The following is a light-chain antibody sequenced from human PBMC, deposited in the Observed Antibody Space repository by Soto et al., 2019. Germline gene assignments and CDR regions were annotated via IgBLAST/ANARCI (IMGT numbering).Light chain of an antibody. CDR1: QTISNW. V-gene: IGKV1-5*01. J-gene: IGKJ1*01. CDR3: QQYNSYSRT. Sequence: DLQMTQSPSTLSASVGDRVTITCRASQTISNWLAWYQQRPGKAPKLLIYDASSLESGVPSRFSGSGSGTEFTLTISSLQPDDFATYYCQQYNSYSRTFGQGTKVDI. CDR2: DAS.